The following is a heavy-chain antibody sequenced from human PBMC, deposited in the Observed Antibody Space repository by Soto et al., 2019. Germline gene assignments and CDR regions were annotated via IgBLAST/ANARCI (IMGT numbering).Heavy chain of an antibody. CDR3: ASPKIAFYNWFDP. V-gene: IGHV4-39*01. CDR2: IYYSGST. CDR1: GGAISSSSYY. J-gene: IGHJ5*02. D-gene: IGHD3-3*02. Sequence: WETLSLTGTVAGGAISSSSYYWAWIRQPPGKGLEWIGSIYYSGSTYYNPSLKSRVTISVDTSKNQFSLKLSSVTAADTAVYYCASPKIAFYNWFDPWGQGTLVTVS.